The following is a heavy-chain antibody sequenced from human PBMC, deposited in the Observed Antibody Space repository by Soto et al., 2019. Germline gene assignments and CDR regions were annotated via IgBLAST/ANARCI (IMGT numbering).Heavy chain of an antibody. J-gene: IGHJ4*02. Sequence: QVHLVQSGAEVKKPGASVKVSCKASGYTFTSYGITWVRQAPGQGLEWMGWISAHNGNTDYAQKLQGRVIVTRDTSTSTAYMERRSRRSDDTAVSYCARGRYGDYGGQGALVTVSS. CDR1: GYTFTSYG. V-gene: IGHV1-18*01. CDR2: ISAHNGNT. D-gene: IGHD1-1*01. CDR3: ARGRYGDY.